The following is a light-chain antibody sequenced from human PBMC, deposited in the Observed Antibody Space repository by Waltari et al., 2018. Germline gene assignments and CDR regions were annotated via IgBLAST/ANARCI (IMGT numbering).Light chain of an antibody. CDR2: KND. J-gene: IGLJ3*02. Sequence: QSVLTQPPSVSGTPGQRVTISCSGTSSNIGGNSVTWYHQLPGAAPKLLIYKNDRRPSGVPDRFSGSRSGTSASLAISGLQSEDEADFYCATWDDTFNGPVFGGGTKLTVL. V-gene: IGLV1-44*01. CDR1: SSNIGGNS. CDR3: ATWDDTFNGPV.